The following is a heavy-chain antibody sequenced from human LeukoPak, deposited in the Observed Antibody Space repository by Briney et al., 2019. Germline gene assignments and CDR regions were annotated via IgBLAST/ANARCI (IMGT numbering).Heavy chain of an antibody. CDR1: GLTFSSYS. J-gene: IGHJ4*02. V-gene: IGHV3-21*01. D-gene: IGHD3-10*01. CDR2: ISSSSSYI. CDR3: ARDAPLGGFDY. Sequence: GGSLRLSCAASGLTFSSYSMNWVRQAPGKGLEWVSSISSSSSYIYYADSVKGRFTISRDNAKNSLYPQMHSLRAEDTAVYYCARDAPLGGFDYWGQGTLVTVSS.